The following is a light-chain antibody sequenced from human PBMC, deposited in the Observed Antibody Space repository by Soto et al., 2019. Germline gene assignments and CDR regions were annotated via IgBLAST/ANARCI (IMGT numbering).Light chain of an antibody. CDR1: QSVSSSY. CDR3: QQYGRPPWP. CDR2: GAS. V-gene: IGKV3-20*01. Sequence: EIVFTQCPCTVSLSPGERATLSCRASQSVSSSYLAWYQQKPGQAPSLLIYGASSRATGIPDRFSGSGSGTDFTLTISRLEPEDFAVYYCQQYGRPPWPFGQGSKVDVK. J-gene: IGKJ1*01.